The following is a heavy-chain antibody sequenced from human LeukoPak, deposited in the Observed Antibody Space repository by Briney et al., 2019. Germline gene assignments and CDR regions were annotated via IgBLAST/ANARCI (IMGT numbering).Heavy chain of an antibody. CDR3: AKDSRAYSNLNFDY. Sequence: QPGRSLRLSCAASGFTFSSYGMHWVRQAPVKGLEWVSAISGSGGSTYYADSVKGRFTISRDNSKNTLYLQMNSLRAEDTAVYYCAKDSRAYSNLNFDYWGQGTLVTVSS. J-gene: IGHJ4*02. D-gene: IGHD4-11*01. CDR1: GFTFSSYG. CDR2: ISGSGGST. V-gene: IGHV3-23*01.